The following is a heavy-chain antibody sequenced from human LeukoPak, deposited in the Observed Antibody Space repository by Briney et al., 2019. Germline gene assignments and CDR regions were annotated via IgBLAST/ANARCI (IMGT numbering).Heavy chain of an antibody. D-gene: IGHD3-22*01. CDR3: ARGLEPYYYDSSGFYYFDY. Sequence: ASVKVSCKVSGYTFTNSAFSWVRQAPGQGLEWMGWISAYNGNTKYAQKFQGRVTITADESTSTAYMELSSLRSEDTAVYYCARGLEPYYYDSSGFYYFDYWGQGTLVTVSS. J-gene: IGHJ4*02. V-gene: IGHV1-18*01. CDR2: ISAYNGNT. CDR1: GYTFTNSA.